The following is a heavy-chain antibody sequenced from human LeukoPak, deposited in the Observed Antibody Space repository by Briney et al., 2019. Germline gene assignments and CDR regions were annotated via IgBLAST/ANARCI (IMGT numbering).Heavy chain of an antibody. J-gene: IGHJ4*02. CDR1: GFTFSSYE. D-gene: IGHD2-2*01. CDR2: ISSSGGTI. V-gene: IGHV3-48*03. CDR3: ARGVGYCSTSSCPGPDFDH. Sequence: GGSLRLSREVSGFTFSSYEMNWVRQAPGKGLEWVSYISSSGGTIYNADSVKGRFTISRDNAKNSLYLQMNSLRAEDTAVYYCARGVGYCSTSSCPGPDFDHWGQGTLVTVSS.